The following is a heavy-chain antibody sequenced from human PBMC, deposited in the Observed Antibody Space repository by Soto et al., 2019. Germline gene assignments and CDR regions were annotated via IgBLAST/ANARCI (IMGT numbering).Heavy chain of an antibody. CDR2: ISGSGGST. D-gene: IGHD3-3*01. V-gene: IGHV3-23*01. CDR3: AKDIDDFWSGYYFDY. J-gene: IGHJ4*02. Sequence: PGGSLSLSCAASGFPFGSYAMSWVRQAPGKGLEWVSAISGSGGSTYYADSVKGRFTISRDNSKNTLYLQMNSLRAEDTAVYYCAKDIDDFWSGYYFDYWGQGTLVTVSS. CDR1: GFPFGSYA.